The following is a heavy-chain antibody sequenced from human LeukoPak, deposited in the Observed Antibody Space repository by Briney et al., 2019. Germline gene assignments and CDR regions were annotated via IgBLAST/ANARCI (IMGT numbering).Heavy chain of an antibody. CDR3: ARDGAWELLRGGDFDY. V-gene: IGHV1-18*01. D-gene: IGHD1-26*01. CDR2: ISAYNGNT. Sequence: GASVKVSCKASGYTFTSYGISWVRQAPGQGLEWMGWISAYNGNTNYAQKLQGRVTMTTDTSTSTAYMELRSLRSDDTAVYYCARDGAWELLRGGDFDYWGQGTLVTVSS. J-gene: IGHJ4*02. CDR1: GYTFTSYG.